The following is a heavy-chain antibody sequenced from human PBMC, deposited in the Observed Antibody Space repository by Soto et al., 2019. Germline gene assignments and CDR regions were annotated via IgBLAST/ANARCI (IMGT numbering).Heavy chain of an antibody. CDR3: ARDNAQVEASLGFDY. D-gene: IGHD3-16*01. CDR2: IYGGGDS. Sequence: QVHLQESGPGLVKPSETLSLSCTVSGASVINDYWSWIRQPAGKGLEWIGRIYGGGDSSQNPALKGRVTMSVDTSKTQLSLKLRSMTAADTAVYYCARDNAQVEASLGFDYWGQGILVTVSS. V-gene: IGHV4-4*07. CDR1: GASVINDY. J-gene: IGHJ4*02.